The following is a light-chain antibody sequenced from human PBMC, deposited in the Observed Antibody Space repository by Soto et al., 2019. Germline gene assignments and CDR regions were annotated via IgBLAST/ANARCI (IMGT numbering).Light chain of an antibody. CDR2: KAS. V-gene: IGKV1-5*03. J-gene: IGKJ1*01. CDR1: QSINNL. CDR3: QQYNSYPWT. Sequence: DIQMTQSPSTLSASVGDRVTLTCRASQSINNLLAWYQQKPGKAPKLLIYKASGLESGVPSRFSGSGSGTEFTLTISSLQPDDFATYYCQQYNSYPWTFGQGTKVEIK.